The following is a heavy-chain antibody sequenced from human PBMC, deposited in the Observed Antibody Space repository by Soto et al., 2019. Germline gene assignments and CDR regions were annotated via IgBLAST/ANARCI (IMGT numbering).Heavy chain of an antibody. J-gene: IGHJ6*02. CDR2: IYHSGST. V-gene: IGHV4-4*02. CDR1: GGSISSSNW. Sequence: QVQLQESGPGLVKPSGTLSLTCAVSGGSISSSNWWSWVRQAPGKGLEWIGEIYHSGSTNYNPSLKSRVTISVDKSKNQFSLKLSSVTAADTAVYYCARVCGGVLFWSGNIMRGKYYYYGMDVWGQGTTVTVSS. CDR3: ARVCGGVLFWSGNIMRGKYYYYGMDV. D-gene: IGHD3-3*01.